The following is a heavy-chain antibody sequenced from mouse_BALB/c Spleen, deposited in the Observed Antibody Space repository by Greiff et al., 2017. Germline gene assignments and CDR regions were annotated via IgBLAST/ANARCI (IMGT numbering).Heavy chain of an antibody. CDR1: GFTFSSYA. CDR3: ARGADGYDGFDY. CDR2: ISSGGSYT. D-gene: IGHD2-2*01. Sequence: DVMLVESGGGLVKPGGSLKLSCAASGFTFSSYAMSWVRQSPEKRLEWVAEISSGGSYTYYPDTVTGRFTISRDNAKNTLYLEMSSLRSEDTAMYYCARGADGYDGFDYWGQGTTLTVSS. J-gene: IGHJ2*01. V-gene: IGHV5-9-4*01.